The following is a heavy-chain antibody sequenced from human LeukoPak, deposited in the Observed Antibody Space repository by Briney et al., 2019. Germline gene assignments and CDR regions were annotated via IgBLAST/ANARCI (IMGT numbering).Heavy chain of an antibody. V-gene: IGHV4-34*01. CDR1: AGSISAYY. J-gene: IGHJ3*02. CDR2: INHSGST. Sequence: SETLSLTCAVDAGSISAYYWSWIRQPPGEGREWIGEINHSGSTNYNPTLKSRVTISVDTSKNQFSLKLSSVTATATAVYYCARGRPTMLVVVNAFDIWGQGTMVTVSS. D-gene: IGHD3-22*01. CDR3: ARGRPTMLVVVNAFDI.